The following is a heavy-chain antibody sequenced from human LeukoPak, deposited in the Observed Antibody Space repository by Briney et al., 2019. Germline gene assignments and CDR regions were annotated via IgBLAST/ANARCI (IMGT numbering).Heavy chain of an antibody. CDR1: GGTFSSYA. CDR3: ARVAFSMVRGAIDY. V-gene: IGHV1-18*01. Sequence: ASVKVSCKASGGTFSSYAISWVRQAPGQGLEWMGWISAYNGNTNYAQKLQGRVTMTTDTSTSTVYMELRSLRSDDTAVYYCARVAFSMVRGAIDYWGQGTLVTVSS. J-gene: IGHJ4*02. CDR2: ISAYNGNT. D-gene: IGHD3-10*01.